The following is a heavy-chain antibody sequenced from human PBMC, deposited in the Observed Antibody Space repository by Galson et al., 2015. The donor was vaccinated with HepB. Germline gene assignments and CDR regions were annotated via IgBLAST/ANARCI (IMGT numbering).Heavy chain of an antibody. CDR3: ARDSFSVY. V-gene: IGHV3-66*01. CDR1: GFTISSNY. D-gene: IGHD2/OR15-2a*01. Sequence: LRLSCAATGFTISSNYMNWVRQAPGKGLEWVSIIYNDGTTYYADSVKGRFTISRDNSKNTLYLQLNSLRVEDTAVYYCARDSFSVYWGQGTLVTVSS. J-gene: IGHJ4*02. CDR2: IYNDGTT.